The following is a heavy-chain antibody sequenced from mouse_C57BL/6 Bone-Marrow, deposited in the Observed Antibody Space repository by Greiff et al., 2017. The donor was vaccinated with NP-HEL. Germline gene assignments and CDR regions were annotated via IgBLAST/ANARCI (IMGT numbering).Heavy chain of an antibody. Sequence: LQESGPELVKPGASVKISCKASGYAFSSSWMNWVTQRPGKGLEWIGRIYTGDGDTNYNGNFKGKATLTADKSSSTAYMQISSLTYEDSAVYFFERRYYGSSYDAWFAYWGQGTLVTVSA. CDR1: GYAFSSSW. V-gene: IGHV1-82*01. CDR2: IYTGDGDT. CDR3: ERRYYGSSYDAWFAY. D-gene: IGHD1-1*01. J-gene: IGHJ3*01.